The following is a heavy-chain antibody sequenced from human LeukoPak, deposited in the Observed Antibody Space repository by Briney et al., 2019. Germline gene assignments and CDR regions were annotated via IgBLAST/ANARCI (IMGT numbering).Heavy chain of an antibody. CDR3: ARDLGQYYDTSDNWFDP. CDR2: INSDGINT. Sequence: GGSLRLSCAASGFTFSNYWMHWVRQAPGKGLVWVSRINSDGINTSYADSVRGRFTISRDNAKNTLKLQMNSLRAEDTAVYYCARDLGQYYDTSDNWFDPWGQGTLVTVSS. J-gene: IGHJ5*02. V-gene: IGHV3-74*01. CDR1: GFTFSNYW. D-gene: IGHD3-22*01.